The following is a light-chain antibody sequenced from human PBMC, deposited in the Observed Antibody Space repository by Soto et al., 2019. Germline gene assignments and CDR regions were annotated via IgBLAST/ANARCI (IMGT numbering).Light chain of an antibody. V-gene: IGKV3-20*01. Sequence: EIMLTQAPVTLSLSPGEGVTLSCRASQSVAGSYLAWYQQKPGRTPRLLIYGASSRATGIPDRFSGSGSGTEFTLTINRLEPEDFAVYYCQQYGVSPRTFGQGTNVEIK. CDR3: QQYGVSPRT. J-gene: IGKJ1*01. CDR2: GAS. CDR1: QSVAGSY.